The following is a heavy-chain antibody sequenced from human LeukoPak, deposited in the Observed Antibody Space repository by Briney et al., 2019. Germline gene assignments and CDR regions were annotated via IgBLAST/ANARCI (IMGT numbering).Heavy chain of an antibody. D-gene: IGHD6-13*01. V-gene: IGHV3-30*02. CDR1: GFTFSSYG. Sequence: GGSLRLSCAASGFTFSSYGMHWVRQAPGKGLEWVAFIRYDGSNKYYADSVKGRFTISRDNAKNSLYLQMNSLRAEDTAVYYCARVLSGYSSSQGYWGQGTLVTVSS. CDR3: ARVLSGYSSSQGY. CDR2: IRYDGSNK. J-gene: IGHJ4*02.